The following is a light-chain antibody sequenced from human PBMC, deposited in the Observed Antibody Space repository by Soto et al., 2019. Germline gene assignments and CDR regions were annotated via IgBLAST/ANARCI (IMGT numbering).Light chain of an antibody. CDR2: EDT. J-gene: IGLJ1*01. Sequence: QSALTQPASVSGSPGQSITISCTGTSNNVGSYNLVSWYQHRPGRAPKLIIYEDTNRPSGVSNRFSGSKSGNTASLTISGLQAEDEADYYCCSFTTTSTYVFGTGTKVTVL. CDR1: SNNVGSYNL. CDR3: CSFTTTSTYV. V-gene: IGLV2-23*01.